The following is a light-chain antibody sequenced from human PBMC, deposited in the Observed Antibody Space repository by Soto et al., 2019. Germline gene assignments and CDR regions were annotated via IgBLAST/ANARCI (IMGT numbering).Light chain of an antibody. CDR2: DVS. V-gene: IGLV2-14*01. J-gene: IGLJ1*01. CDR3: SSYTSSSLYV. CDR1: SSDVGGYNY. Sequence: QSVLTQPASVSGSPGQSITISCTGTSSDVGGYNYVSWYQQHPGKAPKLMIYDVSNRPSGVSSRFSGSKSGNTASLTISGLQAEDEADYYCSSYTSSSLYVFGTGTKVTV.